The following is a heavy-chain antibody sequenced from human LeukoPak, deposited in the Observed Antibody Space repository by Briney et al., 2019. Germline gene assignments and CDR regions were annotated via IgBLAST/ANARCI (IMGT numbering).Heavy chain of an antibody. J-gene: IGHJ4*02. CDR1: GFTFSSYG. CDR3: AKNRMYSSGWPDY. D-gene: IGHD6-19*01. V-gene: IGHV3-30*02. Sequence: PGGSLRLSCAASGFTFSSYGMHWVRQAPGKGLEWVAFIRYDGSNKYYADSVKGRFTISRDNSKNTLYLQMNSLRAEDKAVYYCAKNRMYSSGWPDYWGQGTLVTVSS. CDR2: IRYDGSNK.